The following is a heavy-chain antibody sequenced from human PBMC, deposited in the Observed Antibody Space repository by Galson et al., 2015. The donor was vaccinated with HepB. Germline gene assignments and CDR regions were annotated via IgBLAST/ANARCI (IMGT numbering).Heavy chain of an antibody. Sequence: SVKVSCKASGYTFTGYYMHWVRQAPGQGLEWMGWINPNSGGTNYAQKFQGRVTMTRDTSISTAYMELSRLRSDDTAVYYCARELSGAWMWERDWYFDLWGRGTLVTVSS. CDR1: GYTFTGYY. J-gene: IGHJ2*01. V-gene: IGHV1-2*02. D-gene: IGHD1-26*01. CDR3: ARELSGAWMWERDWYFDL. CDR2: INPNSGGT.